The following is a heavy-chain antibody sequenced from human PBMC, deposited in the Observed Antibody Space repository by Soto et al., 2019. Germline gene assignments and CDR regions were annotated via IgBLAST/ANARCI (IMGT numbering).Heavy chain of an antibody. CDR3: ARGYDTALAPIF. Sequence: SETLSLTCAVYGGSFSSYHWSWIRQTSGKGLEWIGEINHLTTTNYNPSLKSRVIISLDTPKNQFSLKLSSVTAADTAVYYCARGYDTALAPIFWGQGILVTVSS. D-gene: IGHD5-18*01. CDR1: GGSFSSYH. CDR2: INHLTTT. V-gene: IGHV4-34*01. J-gene: IGHJ4*02.